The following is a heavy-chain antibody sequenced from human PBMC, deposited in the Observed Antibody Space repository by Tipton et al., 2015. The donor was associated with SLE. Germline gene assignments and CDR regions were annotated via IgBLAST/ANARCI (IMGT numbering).Heavy chain of an antibody. CDR2: IYYSGIT. CDR1: GGSISSGGYS. Sequence: LRLSCAVSGGSISSGGYSWSWIRQPPGKGLEWIGYIYYSGITYYSPSLRSRVTISLDTSRHQFSLKLSSATAADTAVYYCARGSGYTSVFGAFDIWGQGTMVSVSS. CDR3: ARGSGYTSVFGAFDI. D-gene: IGHD5-18*01. V-gene: IGHV4-61*08. J-gene: IGHJ3*02.